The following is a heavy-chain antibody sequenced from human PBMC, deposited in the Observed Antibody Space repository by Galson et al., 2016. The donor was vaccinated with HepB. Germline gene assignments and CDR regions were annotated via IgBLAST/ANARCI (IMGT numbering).Heavy chain of an antibody. J-gene: IGHJ3*01. Sequence: SETLSLTCAVSGGSISSDYWWSWVRQSPGKPPEWVGEVSRSGTTHYNPSLKSRITISLDVSKNHFSLELTSVTAADTAIYFCARTERAAADEGAFDVWGRGTRVTVSS. CDR3: ARTERAAADEGAFDV. V-gene: IGHV4-4*02. D-gene: IGHD6-25*01. CDR1: GGSISSDYW. CDR2: VSRSGTT.